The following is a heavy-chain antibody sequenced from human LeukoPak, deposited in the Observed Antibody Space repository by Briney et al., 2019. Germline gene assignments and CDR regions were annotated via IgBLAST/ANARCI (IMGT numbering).Heavy chain of an antibody. CDR1: RDSINRY. CDR3: ARARVSGFYFDY. V-gene: IGHV4-59*01. Sequence: PSETLSLTCTVCRDSINRYWSCILQPPGKGLEWIGYISYFGATIYNPSLKSRVTTLLNTSKNQFSLKLRSMTAAGTAVYYCARARVSGFYFDYWGQGNLVTVSS. J-gene: IGHJ4*02. D-gene: IGHD5-18*01. CDR2: ISYFGAT.